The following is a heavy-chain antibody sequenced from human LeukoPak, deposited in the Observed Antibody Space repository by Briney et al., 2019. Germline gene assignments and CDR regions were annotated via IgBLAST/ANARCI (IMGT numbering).Heavy chain of an antibody. J-gene: IGHJ5*02. V-gene: IGHV3-66*01. CDR1: GFTVSRNY. CDR3: ARDSPDDSSGS. CDR2: IDSGGSK. D-gene: IGHD3-22*01. Sequence: PGGSLRLSCAASGFTVSRNYMSWVRQAPGKGLEWVSVIDSGGSKKYAGSVKGRFTISRDNSKNTLYLQMNSLRAEDTAVYYCARDSPDDSSGSWGQGTLVIVSS.